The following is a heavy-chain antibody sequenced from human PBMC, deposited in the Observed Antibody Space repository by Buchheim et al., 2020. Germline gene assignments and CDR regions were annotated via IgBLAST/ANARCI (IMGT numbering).Heavy chain of an antibody. CDR1: GGSISSGDYY. Sequence: QVQLQESGSGLVKPSQTLSLTCTVSGGSISSGDYYWSWIRQPPGKGLEWIGYIYYSGSTYYNPSLKSRVTISVDTSKNQFSLKLSSVTAADTAVYYCARLTYYDFWSGYFVPYYYYGMDVWGQGTT. D-gene: IGHD3-3*01. J-gene: IGHJ6*02. V-gene: IGHV4-30-4*01. CDR2: IYYSGST. CDR3: ARLTYYDFWSGYFVPYYYYGMDV.